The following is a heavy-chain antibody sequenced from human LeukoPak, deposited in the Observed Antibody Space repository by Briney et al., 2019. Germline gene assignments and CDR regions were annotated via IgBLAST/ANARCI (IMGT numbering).Heavy chain of an antibody. CDR2: IIPNFGTA. D-gene: IGHD7-27*01. V-gene: IGHV1-69*13. Sequence: ASVKVSCKASGGTFSSYAISWVRQAPGQGLEWMGGIIPNFGTANYAQKFQGRVTITADESTSTAYMELSSLRSEDTAVYYCARDLEKNWEGNAFDIWGQGTMVTVSS. CDR1: GGTFSSYA. J-gene: IGHJ3*02. CDR3: ARDLEKNWEGNAFDI.